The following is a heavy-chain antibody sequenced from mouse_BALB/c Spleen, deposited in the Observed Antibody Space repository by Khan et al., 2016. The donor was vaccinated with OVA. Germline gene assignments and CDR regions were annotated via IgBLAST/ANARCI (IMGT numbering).Heavy chain of an antibody. CDR1: GYTFTTYT. D-gene: IGHD3-1*01. CDR3: ARSGKRGLGEGFAY. J-gene: IGHJ3*01. CDR2: INPSNDYT. V-gene: IGHV1-4*01. Sequence: QVQLKESGAELARPGASVKMSCKTSGYTFTTYTLHWVKQRPGRSLEWIGYINPSNDYTNYNQKFKDKSTLTADKSSSTAYMQLSSLTSEDSEVYYCARSGKRGLGEGFAYWGQGTLVTVSA.